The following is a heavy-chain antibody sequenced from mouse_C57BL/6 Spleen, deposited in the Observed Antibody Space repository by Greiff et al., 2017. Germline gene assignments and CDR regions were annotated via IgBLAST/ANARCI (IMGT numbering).Heavy chain of an antibody. Sequence: EVKLVESGGGLVQPGGSLSLSCAASGFTFTDYYMSWVRQPPGKALEWLGFIRNKANGYTTEYSASVKGRFTISRDNSQSILYLQMNALRAEDSATYYCARYGSSYGYFDDWGTGTTVTVSS. CDR1: GFTFTDYY. J-gene: IGHJ1*03. CDR2: IRNKANGYTT. V-gene: IGHV7-3*01. CDR3: ARYGSSYGYFDD. D-gene: IGHD1-1*01.